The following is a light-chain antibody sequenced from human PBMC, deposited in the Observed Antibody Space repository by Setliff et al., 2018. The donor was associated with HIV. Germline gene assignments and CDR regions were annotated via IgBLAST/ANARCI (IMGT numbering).Light chain of an antibody. CDR3: ASYTTSSAPLV. CDR2: EVS. CDR1: SSDIGTYNF. J-gene: IGLJ1*01. V-gene: IGLV2-14*01. Sequence: QSVLAQPASLSGSPGQSITISCTGSSSDIGTYNFVSWYQQYPGKAPKVVIYEVSIRPSGISTRFSGSKSGNTASLTISGLQPADDADYYCASYTTSSAPLVFGSGTKVTVL.